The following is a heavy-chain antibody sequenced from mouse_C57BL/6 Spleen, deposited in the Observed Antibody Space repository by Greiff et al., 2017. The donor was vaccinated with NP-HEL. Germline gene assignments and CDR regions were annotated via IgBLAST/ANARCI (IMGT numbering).Heavy chain of an antibody. Sequence: EVMLVESGGGLVQPGGSLKLSCAASGFTFSDYYMYWVRQTPEKRLEWVAYISNGGGSTYYPDTVKGRFTISRDNAKNTLYLQMSRLKSEDTAMYYWARQRTGTRYFDVWGTGTTVTVSS. J-gene: IGHJ1*03. CDR2: ISNGGGST. V-gene: IGHV5-12*01. CDR1: GFTFSDYY. CDR3: ARQRTGTRYFDV. D-gene: IGHD4-1*01.